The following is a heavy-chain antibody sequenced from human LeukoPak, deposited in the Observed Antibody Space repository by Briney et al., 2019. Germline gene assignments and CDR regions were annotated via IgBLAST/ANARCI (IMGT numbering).Heavy chain of an antibody. Sequence: SVKVSCKASGGTFSSYAISWVRQAPGQGLEWMGGIIPIFGTANYAQKFQGRVTITADESASTAYMELSSLRSEDTAVYYCVRDRIFEYDILTGYYNWFDPWGQGTLVTVSS. CDR1: GGTFSSYA. V-gene: IGHV1-69*13. CDR3: VRDRIFEYDILTGYYNWFDP. CDR2: IIPIFGTA. D-gene: IGHD3-9*01. J-gene: IGHJ5*02.